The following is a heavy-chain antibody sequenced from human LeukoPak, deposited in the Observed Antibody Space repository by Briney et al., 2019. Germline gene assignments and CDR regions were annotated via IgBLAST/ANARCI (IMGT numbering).Heavy chain of an antibody. D-gene: IGHD1-7*01. CDR2: ISYDGSNK. CDR3: ARDGDYDWNYRSGFDY. CDR1: GFTFSSYA. Sequence: QPGGSLRLSCAASGFTFSSYAMHWVRQAPGKGLEWVAVISYDGSNKYYADSVKGRFTISRDNAKNSLYLQMNSLRVEDTAVYYCARDGDYDWNYRSGFDYWGQGTLVTVSS. J-gene: IGHJ4*02. V-gene: IGHV3-30-3*01.